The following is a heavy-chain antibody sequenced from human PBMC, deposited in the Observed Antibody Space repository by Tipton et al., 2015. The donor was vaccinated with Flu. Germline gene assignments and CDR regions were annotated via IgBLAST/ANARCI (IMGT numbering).Heavy chain of an antibody. Sequence: TLSLTCAVSGYSISSGYYWGWIRQPPGKGLEWIGSIYHSGSTYYNTSLKSRVTISVDTSKNQFSLKLSTVTAADTAVYYCAGQRLILDDSSGYYDYWDQGILIAVS. D-gene: IGHD3-22*01. J-gene: IGHJ4*02. CDR1: GYSISSGYY. CDR2: IYHSGST. V-gene: IGHV4-38-2*01. CDR3: AGQRLILDDSSGYYDY.